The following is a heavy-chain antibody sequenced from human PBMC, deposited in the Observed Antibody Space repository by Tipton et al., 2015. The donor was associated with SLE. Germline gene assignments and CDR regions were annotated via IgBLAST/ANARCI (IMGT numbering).Heavy chain of an antibody. J-gene: IGHJ4*02. CDR2: INPNTGGT. D-gene: IGHD3-10*01. CDR3: ARGRGDQFYGSGYYFDY. V-gene: IGHV1-2*02. CDR1: GYTFTGYY. Sequence: QLVQSGGEVKEPGASVKVSCKASGYTFTGYYIHWVRQAPKQGLEWMGWINPNTGGTYFAEKFQGRVTMTTDTSTSTVYMELSSLRSEDTAVYFCARGRGDQFYGSGYYFDYWGQGTLVTVSS.